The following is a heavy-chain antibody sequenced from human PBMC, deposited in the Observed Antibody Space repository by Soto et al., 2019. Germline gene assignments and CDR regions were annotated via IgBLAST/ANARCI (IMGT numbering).Heavy chain of an antibody. J-gene: IGHJ6*02. Sequence: SSVKVSCKASGYTFTSYAMHWVRQALGQRLEWMGWINAGNGNTKYSQKFQGRVTITRDTSASTAYMELSSLRSEDTAVYYCARDLRGAVSSSPRYGMDVWGQGTTVTVSS. CDR2: INAGNGNT. V-gene: IGHV1-3*01. CDR3: ARDLRGAVSSSPRYGMDV. CDR1: GYTFTSYA. D-gene: IGHD6-13*01.